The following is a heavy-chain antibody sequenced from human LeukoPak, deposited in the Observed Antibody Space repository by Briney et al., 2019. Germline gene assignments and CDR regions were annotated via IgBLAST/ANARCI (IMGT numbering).Heavy chain of an antibody. J-gene: IGHJ4*02. Sequence: PSETLSLTCTVSGGSISSSSYYWGWIRQPPGKGLEWIGSIYYSGSTYYSPSLKSRVTISVDTSKNQFSLKLSSVTAADTAVYYCARLTIAVAGRISDYWGQGTLVTVSS. CDR1: GGSISSSSYY. V-gene: IGHV4-39*01. CDR3: ARLTIAVAGRISDY. CDR2: IYYSGST. D-gene: IGHD6-19*01.